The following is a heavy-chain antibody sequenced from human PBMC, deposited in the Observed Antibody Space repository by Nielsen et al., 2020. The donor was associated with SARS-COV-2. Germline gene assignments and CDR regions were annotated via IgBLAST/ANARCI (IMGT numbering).Heavy chain of an antibody. CDR2: ISGSGGST. Sequence: GESLKISCAASGFTFSSYAMSRVRQAPGKGLEWVSAISGSGGSTYYADSVKGRFTISRDNSKNTLYLQMNSLRAEDTAVYYCAKRGIRTSDPFDYWGQGTLVTVSS. CDR3: AKRGIRTSDPFDY. V-gene: IGHV3-23*01. J-gene: IGHJ4*02. D-gene: IGHD5-18*01. CDR1: GFTFSSYA.